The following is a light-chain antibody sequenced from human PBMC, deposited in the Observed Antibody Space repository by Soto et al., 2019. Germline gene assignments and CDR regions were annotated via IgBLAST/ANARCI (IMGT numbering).Light chain of an antibody. CDR3: QQSYSTPT. Sequence: DIQMTQSPSSLSASVGDRVTITCRASQSISSYLNWYRQKPGKVPKLLIYAASSLQSGVPSRFSGSGSGTDFTLTISSLQPEDFATYYCQQSYSTPTFGQGTKVDIK. J-gene: IGKJ1*01. CDR2: AAS. V-gene: IGKV1-39*01. CDR1: QSISSY.